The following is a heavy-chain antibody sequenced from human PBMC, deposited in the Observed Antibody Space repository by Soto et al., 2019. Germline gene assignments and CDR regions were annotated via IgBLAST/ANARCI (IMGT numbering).Heavy chain of an antibody. V-gene: IGHV1-69*12. CDR3: ARDWRSGWYFGTGGMDV. D-gene: IGHD6-19*01. J-gene: IGHJ6*02. CDR1: GGTFSSYA. CDR2: IIPIFGTA. Sequence: QVQRVQSGAEVKKPGSSVKVSCKASGGTFSSYAISWVRQAPGQGLEWMRGIIPIFGTANYAQKFQGRVTITADESTSTAYMELSSLRSEDTAVYYCARDWRSGWYFGTGGMDVWGQGTTVTVSS.